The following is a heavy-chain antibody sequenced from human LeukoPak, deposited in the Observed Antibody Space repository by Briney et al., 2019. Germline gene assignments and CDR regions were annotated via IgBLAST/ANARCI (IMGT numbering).Heavy chain of an antibody. CDR3: AAGTGILEWKPGNFDY. CDR2: ISWNSGSI. V-gene: IGHV3-9*03. D-gene: IGHD3-3*01. Sequence: PGGSLRLSCAASGFTFDDYAMHWVRHAPGKGLEWVSGISWNSGSIGYADSVKGRFTISRDNAKNSLYLQMNSLRAEDMALYYCAAGTGILEWKPGNFDYWGQGTLVTVSS. CDR1: GFTFDDYA. J-gene: IGHJ4*02.